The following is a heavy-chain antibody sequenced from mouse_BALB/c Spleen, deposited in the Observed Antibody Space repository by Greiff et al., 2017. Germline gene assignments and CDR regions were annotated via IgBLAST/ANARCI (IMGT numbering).Heavy chain of an antibody. J-gene: IGHJ4*01. V-gene: IGHV5-17*02. CDR3: ARGYDGYCKYYAMDY. CDR2: ISSGSSTI. CDR1: GFTFSSFG. Sequence: EVQLQQSGGGLVQPGGSRKLSCAASGFTFSSFGMHWVRQAPEKGLEWVAYISSGSSTIYYADTVKGRFTISRDNPKNTLFLQMTSLRSEDTAMYYCARGYDGYCKYYAMDYWGQGTSVTVSS. D-gene: IGHD2-3*01.